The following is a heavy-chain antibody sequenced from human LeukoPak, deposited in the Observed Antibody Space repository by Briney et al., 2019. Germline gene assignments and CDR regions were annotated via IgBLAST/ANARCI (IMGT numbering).Heavy chain of an antibody. CDR1: GGTFSSYA. V-gene: IGHV1-69*05. Sequence: ASVKVSCKASGGTFSSYAISWVRQAPGQGLEWMGGIIPIFGTANYAQKFQGRVTITTDESTSTAYMELSSLRSEDTAVYYCARVSWSGYTQRYNWFDPWGQGTLVTVSS. J-gene: IGHJ5*02. D-gene: IGHD3-3*01. CDR2: IIPIFGTA. CDR3: ARVSWSGYTQRYNWFDP.